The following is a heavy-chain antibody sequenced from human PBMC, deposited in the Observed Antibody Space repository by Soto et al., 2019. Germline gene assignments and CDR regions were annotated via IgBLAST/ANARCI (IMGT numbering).Heavy chain of an antibody. D-gene: IGHD4-17*01. CDR2: INAGNGNT. V-gene: IGHV1-3*01. Sequence: ASVKVSCKASGYTFTSYAMHWVRQAPGQRLEWMGWINAGNGNTKYSQKFQGRVTITRDTSASTAYMELNSLRAEDTAVYYCASTDQRPSKGASYYGMDVWGQGTTVTVSS. J-gene: IGHJ6*02. CDR1: GYTFTSYA. CDR3: ASTDQRPSKGASYYGMDV.